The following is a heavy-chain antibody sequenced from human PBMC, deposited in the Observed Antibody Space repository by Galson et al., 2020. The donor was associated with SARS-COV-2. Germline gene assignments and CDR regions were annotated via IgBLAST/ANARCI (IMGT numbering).Heavy chain of an antibody. V-gene: IGHV1-2*02. CDR2: INTNSGDT. CDR1: GYTFTGYY. J-gene: IGHJ4*02. CDR3: ATLSSSFF. Sequence: ASVKVSCKASGYTFTGYYMHWVRQAPGQGLEWMGWINTNSGDTNYRQKFQGRVTMTRATSISTAYLELSDLKSDDTAVYYCATLSSSFFWGQGSQVTVSS. D-gene: IGHD3-3*01.